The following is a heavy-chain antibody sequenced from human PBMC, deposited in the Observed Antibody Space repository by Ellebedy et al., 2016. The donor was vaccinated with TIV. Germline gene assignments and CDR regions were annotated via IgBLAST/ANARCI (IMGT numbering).Heavy chain of an antibody. CDR2: TYYRSKWSN. J-gene: IGHJ3*01. Sequence: SQTLSLTCSISGDSVSSNRATWNWIRQSPSRGLEWLGRTYYRSKWSNAYAVSVKSRITINTDTSKNQFSLQLNSVTHENTAVYYCAAAYCGGDCPAGEAAFDVWGQGTMVTVSS. V-gene: IGHV6-1*01. CDR3: AAAYCGGDCPAGEAAFDV. D-gene: IGHD2-21*02. CDR1: GDSVSSNRAT.